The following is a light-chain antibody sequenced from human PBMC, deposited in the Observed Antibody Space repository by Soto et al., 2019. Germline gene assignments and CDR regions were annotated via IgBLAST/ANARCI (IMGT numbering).Light chain of an antibody. CDR2: GAS. Sequence: IVLTQSPGTLSLSPGERGALSCRASQSVSSNYVAWYQQKPGQAPRLLISGASNRATGTPDRFRGSGSGTDFTLTISRLEPEDFAVYYCQQYGSSPQITFGRGTRLEIK. V-gene: IGKV3-20*01. J-gene: IGKJ5*01. CDR3: QQYGSSPQIT. CDR1: QSVSSNY.